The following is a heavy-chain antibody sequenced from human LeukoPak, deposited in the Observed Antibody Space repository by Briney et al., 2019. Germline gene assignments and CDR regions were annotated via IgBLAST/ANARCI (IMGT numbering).Heavy chain of an antibody. CDR3: ASQMATINY. Sequence: SETLSLTCTVSGGSISSSYYYWGWIRQPPGKGLEWIGNIYYSGSTYYNPSLKSRATISVDTSKNQFSLILNSVTAADTAVYYCASQMATINYWGQGTLVTVSS. J-gene: IGHJ4*02. V-gene: IGHV4-39*01. CDR1: GGSISSSYYY. D-gene: IGHD5-24*01. CDR2: IYYSGST.